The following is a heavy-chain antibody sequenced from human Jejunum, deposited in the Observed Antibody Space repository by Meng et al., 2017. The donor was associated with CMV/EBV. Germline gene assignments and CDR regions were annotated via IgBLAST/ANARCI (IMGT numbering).Heavy chain of an antibody. V-gene: IGHV1-69*02. D-gene: IGHD2-15*01. CDR1: ADTFSNYT. CDR2: VIPILDIV. CDR3: ARYCSGSNCQSWFDP. J-gene: IGHJ5*02. Sequence: SADTFSNYTIAWVQQAPEQWLGWMGGVIPILDIVKYAQKFQGRVTISADKSTRTDYMELSSLRSEDTAVYYCARYCSGSNCQSWFDPWGQGTLVTVSS.